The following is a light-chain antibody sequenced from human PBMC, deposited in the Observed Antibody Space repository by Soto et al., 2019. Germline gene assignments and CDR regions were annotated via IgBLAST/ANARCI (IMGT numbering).Light chain of an antibody. CDR1: SSDVGGSTY. CDR2: EVN. CDR3: SSYTITSTPWV. Sequence: QSVLTQPASVSGSPGQSITISCTGTSSDVGGSTYVSWYQHHPGKAPKLMIYEVNNRPSGVSHRFSGSKSGNTASLTISGLQAEDEADYYCSSYTITSTPWVFGTGTKVTVL. V-gene: IGLV2-14*01. J-gene: IGLJ1*01.